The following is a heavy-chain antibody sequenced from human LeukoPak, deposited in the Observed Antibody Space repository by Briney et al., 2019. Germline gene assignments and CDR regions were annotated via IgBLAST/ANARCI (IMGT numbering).Heavy chain of an antibody. CDR2: IYTSGST. D-gene: IGHD3-10*01. V-gene: IGHV4-4*07. CDR1: GGSISSYY. Sequence: SETLSLTCTVSGGSISSYYWSWIRQPAGKGLEWIGRIYTSGSTYYNPSLKSRVTISVDTSKNQFSLKLSSVTAADTAVYYCARDPNYYGSGSYFDYWGQGTLVTVSS. J-gene: IGHJ4*02. CDR3: ARDPNYYGSGSYFDY.